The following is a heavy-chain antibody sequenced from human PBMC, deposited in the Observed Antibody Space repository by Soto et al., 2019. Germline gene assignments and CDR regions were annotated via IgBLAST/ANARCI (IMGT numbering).Heavy chain of an antibody. CDR3: AGVQGDYVWGSYNYYYYGMDV. CDR1: GYTFTSYG. Sequence: GASVKVSCKASGYTFTSYGISWVRQAPGQGLEWMGWISAYNGNTNYAQKLQGRVAMTTDTSTSTAYMELRSLRSDDTAVYYCAGVQGDYVWGSYNYYYYGMDVWGQGTTVTVSS. J-gene: IGHJ6*02. V-gene: IGHV1-18*04. D-gene: IGHD3-16*01. CDR2: ISAYNGNT.